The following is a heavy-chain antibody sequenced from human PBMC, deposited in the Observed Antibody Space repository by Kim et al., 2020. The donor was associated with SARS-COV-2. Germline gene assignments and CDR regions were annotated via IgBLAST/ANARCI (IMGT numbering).Heavy chain of an antibody. Sequence: GGSLRLSCAASGFTVNSNYMTWVRQAPGKGLEWVSVIYSGGSTFYADSVKGRFIISRDNSKNTLYLQMNSLRAEDTAVYYCARGGAVVGTKIDYWGQGTL. J-gene: IGHJ4*02. D-gene: IGHD6-19*01. V-gene: IGHV3-66*01. CDR1: GFTVNSNY. CDR2: IYSGGST. CDR3: ARGGAVVGTKIDY.